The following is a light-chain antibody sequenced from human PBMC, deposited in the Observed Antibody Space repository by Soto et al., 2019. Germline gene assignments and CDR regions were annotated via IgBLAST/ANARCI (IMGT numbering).Light chain of an antibody. CDR3: HQRSNWLYT. V-gene: IGKV3-11*01. Sequence: EIVLTQSPATLSLSPGERATLSCRASQSVSSYLAWYQQKPGQAPRLLIYDASNRATGIPARFSGSGSGTDFTLTISSLQPEHFAVYYCHQRSNWLYTFGQGTKLEIK. CDR2: DAS. J-gene: IGKJ2*01. CDR1: QSVSSY.